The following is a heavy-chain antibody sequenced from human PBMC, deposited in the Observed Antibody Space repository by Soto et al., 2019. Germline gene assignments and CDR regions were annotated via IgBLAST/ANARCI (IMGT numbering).Heavy chain of an antibody. CDR3: ARANYYGSPGDFDY. CDR1: GFTFSSYS. V-gene: IGHV3-48*01. Sequence: EVQLVESGGGLVQPGGSLRLSCAASGFTFSSYSMNWVRQAPGKGLEWVSYISSSSSTIYYADSVKGRFTISRDNAKNSLYLQRNSLRAEDTPVYYCARANYYGSPGDFDYWGQRTLVTVSS. CDR2: ISSSSSTI. J-gene: IGHJ4*02. D-gene: IGHD3-10*01.